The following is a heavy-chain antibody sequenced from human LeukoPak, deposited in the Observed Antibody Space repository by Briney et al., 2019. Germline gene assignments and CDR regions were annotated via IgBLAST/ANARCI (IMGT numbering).Heavy chain of an antibody. J-gene: IGHJ6*02. V-gene: IGHV3-30-3*01. CDR3: ARDQEWLRSDDYYYGMDV. CDR2: IPYDGSNK. Sequence: GRSLRLSCAASGFTFSSYAMHWVRQAPGKGLEWVAVIPYDGSNKYYADSVKGRFTISRDNSKNTLYLQMNSLRVEDTAVYYRARDQEWLRSDDYYYGMDVWGQGTTVTVSS. D-gene: IGHD5-12*01. CDR1: GFTFSSYA.